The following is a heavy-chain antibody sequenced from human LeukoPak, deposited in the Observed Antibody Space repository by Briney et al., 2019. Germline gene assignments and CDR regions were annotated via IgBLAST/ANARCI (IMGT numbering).Heavy chain of an antibody. CDR1: GFTFSSYS. CDR2: ISSSSSYI. J-gene: IGHJ4*02. V-gene: IGHV3-21*01. CDR3: ARAERFLEWLLSYFDY. D-gene: IGHD3-3*01. Sequence: PGGSLRLSCAASGFTFSSYSMNWVRQAPGKGLEWVSSISSSSSYIYYADSVKGRFTISRDNAKNSLYLQMNSLRAEDTAVYYCARAERFLEWLLSYFDYWGQGTLVTVSS.